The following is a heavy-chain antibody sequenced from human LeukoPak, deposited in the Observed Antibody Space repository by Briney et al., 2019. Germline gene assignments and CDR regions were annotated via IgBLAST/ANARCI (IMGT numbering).Heavy chain of an antibody. Sequence: ASVKVSCKASGYTFTGYYMHWVRQAPGQGLEWMGWINPNSGGTNYAQKFQGRVTMTRDTSISTAYMELSRLRSDDTAVYYCARDRRVYYDSSGYSWWSFDYWGQGTLVTVSS. CDR3: ARDRRVYYDSSGYSWWSFDY. J-gene: IGHJ4*02. CDR2: INPNSGGT. D-gene: IGHD3-22*01. CDR1: GYTFTGYY. V-gene: IGHV1-2*02.